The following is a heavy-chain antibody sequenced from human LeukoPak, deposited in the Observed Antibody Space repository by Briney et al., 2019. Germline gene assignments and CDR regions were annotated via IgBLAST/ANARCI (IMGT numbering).Heavy chain of an antibody. CDR1: GYTFTSYG. D-gene: IGHD6-19*01. CDR2: ISAYNGNT. V-gene: IGHV1-18*01. Sequence: ASVKVSCTASGYTFTSYGISWVRQAPGQGLEWMGWISAYNGNTNYAQKLQGRVTMTTDTSTSTAYMELRSLRSDDTAVYYCARDKAVAGYYYYYGMDVWGQGTTVTVSS. J-gene: IGHJ6*02. CDR3: ARDKAVAGYYYYYGMDV.